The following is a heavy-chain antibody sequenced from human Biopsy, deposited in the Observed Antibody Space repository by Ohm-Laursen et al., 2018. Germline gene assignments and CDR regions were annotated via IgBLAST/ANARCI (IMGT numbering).Heavy chain of an antibody. CDR3: ARVSRSIYDSTFDSFNI. J-gene: IGHJ3*02. D-gene: IGHD3-22*01. V-gene: IGHV4-59*07. CDR1: GGSFSTYY. Sequence: SDTLSLTCSVSGGSFSTYYWTWIRQPPGKGLEWIACFDYRGSTNYNPSLKSRVSISIDTSKNQLSLRLNSVTAADTAVYYSARVSRSIYDSTFDSFNIWGPGTMVTVSS. CDR2: FDYRGST.